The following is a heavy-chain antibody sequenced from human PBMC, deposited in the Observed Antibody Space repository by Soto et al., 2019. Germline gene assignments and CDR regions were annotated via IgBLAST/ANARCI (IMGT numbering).Heavy chain of an antibody. V-gene: IGHV1-69*01. D-gene: IGHD3-3*01. CDR3: ARSDVTIFGVVSHFDY. CDR2: IIPIFGTA. J-gene: IGHJ4*02. CDR1: GGTFSSYA. Sequence: QVQLVQSGAEVKKPGSSVKVSCKASGGTFSSYAISWVRQAPGQGLERMGGIIPIFGTANYAQKFQGRVTITADESTSTAYMELSSLRSEDTAVYYCARSDVTIFGVVSHFDYWGQGTLVTVSS.